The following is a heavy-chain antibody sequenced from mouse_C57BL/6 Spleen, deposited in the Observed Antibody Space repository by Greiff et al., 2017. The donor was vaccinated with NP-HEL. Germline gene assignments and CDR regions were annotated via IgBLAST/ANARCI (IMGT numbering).Heavy chain of an antibody. CDR3: ERRVTTWYFDV. CDR1: GFTFSDYG. V-gene: IGHV5-17*01. CDR2: ISPGSGTI. J-gene: IGHJ1*03. Sequence: EVHLVESGGGLVKPGGSLKLSCAASGFTFSDYGLHWVRQAPGKGLEWVAYISPGSGTIYYADTVQGRFTISRDNAKNTLVLQMTRLRSEDTAMYYCERRVTTWYFDVWGTGTTVTVSS. D-gene: IGHD2-12*01.